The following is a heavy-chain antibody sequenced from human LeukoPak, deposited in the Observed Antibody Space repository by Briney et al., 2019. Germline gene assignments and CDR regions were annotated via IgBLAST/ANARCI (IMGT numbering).Heavy chain of an antibody. CDR1: GFTFSSYS. J-gene: IGHJ6*02. V-gene: IGHV3-33*08. Sequence: GGSLRLSCAASGFTFSSYSMNWVRQAPGKGLEWVAVIWYDGSNKYYADSVKGRFTISRDNSKNTLYLQMNSLRAEDTAVYYCARVYSYGHYYYYGMDVWGQGTTVTVSS. CDR2: IWYDGSNK. CDR3: ARVYSYGHYYYYGMDV. D-gene: IGHD5-18*01.